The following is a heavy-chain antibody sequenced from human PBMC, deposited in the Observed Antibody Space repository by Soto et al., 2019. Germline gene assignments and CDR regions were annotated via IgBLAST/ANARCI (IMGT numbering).Heavy chain of an antibody. CDR3: ARNGRYYGSGSYYTPVRYYYYMDV. J-gene: IGHJ6*03. V-gene: IGHV4-34*01. CDR1: GGSFSGYY. Sequence: SETLSLTCAVYGGSFSGYYWSWIRQPPGKGLEWIGEINHSGSTNYNPSLKSRVTISVDTSKNQFSLKLSSVTAADTAVYYCARNGRYYGSGSYYTPVRYYYYMDVWGKGTTVTVSS. CDR2: INHSGST. D-gene: IGHD3-10*01.